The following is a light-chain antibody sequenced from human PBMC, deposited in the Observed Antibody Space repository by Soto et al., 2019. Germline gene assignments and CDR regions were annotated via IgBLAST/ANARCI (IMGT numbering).Light chain of an antibody. CDR1: QSININ. J-gene: IGKJ4*01. Sequence: EIGMTQSPATLSVSPGERATLSCRASQSININLAWYQQKPGQAPRLLIYGASTRATGIPARFSGSGSGTEFTLTISSLQSEDFAVYYCQQYNNWPLTFGGGTKVDI. V-gene: IGKV3-15*01. CDR3: QQYNNWPLT. CDR2: GAS.